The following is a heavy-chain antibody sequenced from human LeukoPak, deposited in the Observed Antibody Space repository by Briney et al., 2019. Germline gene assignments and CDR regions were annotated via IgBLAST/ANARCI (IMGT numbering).Heavy chain of an antibody. J-gene: IGHJ4*02. D-gene: IGHD1-26*01. Sequence: SETLSLTCTVSGGSISSYYWSWIRQPPGEGLEWIVYIYYSGTTNYNPSLKSRVTISVDTSKNQFSLKLSSVTAADTAVYYCARGIVGATTGVDYWGQGTLVTVSS. CDR3: ARGIVGATTGVDY. CDR1: GGSISSYY. V-gene: IGHV4-59*01. CDR2: IYYSGTT.